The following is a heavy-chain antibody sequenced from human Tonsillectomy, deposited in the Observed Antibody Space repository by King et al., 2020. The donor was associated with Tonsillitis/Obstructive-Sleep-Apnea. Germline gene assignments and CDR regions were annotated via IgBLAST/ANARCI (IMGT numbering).Heavy chain of an antibody. D-gene: IGHD4-11*01. CDR1: GGSFSGYY. V-gene: IGHV4-34*01. Sequence: VQLQQWGAGLLKPSETLSLTCAVYGGSFSGYYWSWIRQPPGKGLEWIGEINHIVSTNYNPSLKSRVTISLDTSTNQFSLKVSSVTAADTAVYYCARRDYSTLYYYYYMDVWGEGTTVTVSS. J-gene: IGHJ6*03. CDR2: INHIVST. CDR3: ARRDYSTLYYYYYMDV.